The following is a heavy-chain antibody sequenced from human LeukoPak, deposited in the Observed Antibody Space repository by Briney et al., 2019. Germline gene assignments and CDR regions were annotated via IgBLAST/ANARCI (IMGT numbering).Heavy chain of an antibody. V-gene: IGHV3-72*01. CDR3: ARVRGRDSPDFDY. CDR2: IRDKANSYTT. Sequence: PGGSLRLSCAASGFTFSDHYMDWVRQAPGKGLEWVGRIRDKANSYTTEYAASVTGRFTISRDDSKNSLFLQMSSLKTEDTAVYYCARVRGRDSPDFDYWGQGTLVTVSS. J-gene: IGHJ4*02. D-gene: IGHD2-15*01. CDR1: GFTFSDHY.